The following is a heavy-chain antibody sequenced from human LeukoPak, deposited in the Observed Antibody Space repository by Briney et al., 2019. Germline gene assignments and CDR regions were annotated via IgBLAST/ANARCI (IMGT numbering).Heavy chain of an antibody. V-gene: IGHV3-7*03. Sequence: GGSLRLSCAASGFTFSSYWMSRVRQAPGKGLEWVANIKQDGSEKYYVDSVKGRFTISRDNAKNSLYLQMNSLRAEDTAVYYCARDRDTYYFDYWGQGTLVTVSS. CDR3: ARDRDTYYFDY. CDR1: GFTFSSYW. CDR2: IKQDGSEK. J-gene: IGHJ4*02.